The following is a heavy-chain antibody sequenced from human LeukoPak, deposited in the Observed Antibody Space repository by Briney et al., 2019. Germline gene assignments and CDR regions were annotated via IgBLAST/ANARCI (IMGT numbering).Heavy chain of an antibody. CDR1: GFTLSSNY. CDR3: ARGPRVAAAGGPPYYFDY. D-gene: IGHD6-13*01. V-gene: IGHV3-66*01. CDR2: IYSGGST. Sequence: GGSLRLSCAASGFTLSSNYMSWVRQAPGKGLEWGSVIYSGGSTYYTDSVKGRFTISRDNSKNTLYLQMNNLRAEDTALYYCARGPRVAAAGGPPYYFDYWGQGTLVTVSS. J-gene: IGHJ4*02.